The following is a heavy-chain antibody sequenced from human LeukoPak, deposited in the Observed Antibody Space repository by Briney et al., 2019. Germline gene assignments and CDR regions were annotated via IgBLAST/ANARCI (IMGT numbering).Heavy chain of an antibody. CDR3: AISFNDYGGNGAFDI. V-gene: IGHV1-45*02. Sequence: ASVKVSCKASGYTFTYRYLHWVRQAPGQALEWMGWITPFNGNTNYAQKFQDRVTITRDRSMSTAYMELSSLRSEDTAMYYCAISFNDYGGNGAFDIWGQGTMVTVSS. J-gene: IGHJ3*02. CDR1: GYTFTYRY. CDR2: ITPFNGNT. D-gene: IGHD4-23*01.